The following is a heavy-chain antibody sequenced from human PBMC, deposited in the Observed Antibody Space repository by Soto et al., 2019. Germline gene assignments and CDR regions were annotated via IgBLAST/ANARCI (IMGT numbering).Heavy chain of an antibody. J-gene: IGHJ6*02. Sequence: EVQLVESGGGLVQPGGSLRLSCAASGFTFSSYSMNWVRQAPGKGLEWVSYISSSSSTIYYADSVKGRFTISIDNSKNSLYLQMNSLRDEDTAVYYCAREGLFGAVTLSEYYYYGMDVWGQGNTVTVSS. CDR2: ISSSSSTI. D-gene: IGHD2-21*02. V-gene: IGHV3-48*02. CDR1: GFTFSSYS. CDR3: AREGLFGAVTLSEYYYYGMDV.